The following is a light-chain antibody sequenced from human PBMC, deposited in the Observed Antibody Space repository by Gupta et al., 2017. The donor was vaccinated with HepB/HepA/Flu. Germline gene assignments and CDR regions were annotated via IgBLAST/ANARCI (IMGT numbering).Light chain of an antibody. Sequence: QSVLTQPPSASGTPGQRVTISCSGSSSNIGSNTVNWYQQLPGTAPKLLIYNNNQGPSGVPDRFSGSKSGTSASLAISGLHSEDEADYYCAAWDDSLNGVVFGGGTKLTVL. J-gene: IGLJ2*01. CDR2: NNN. V-gene: IGLV1-44*01. CDR3: AAWDDSLNGVV. CDR1: SSNIGSNT.